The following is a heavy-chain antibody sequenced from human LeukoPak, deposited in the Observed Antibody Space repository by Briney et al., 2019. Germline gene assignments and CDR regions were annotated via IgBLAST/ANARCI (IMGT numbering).Heavy chain of an antibody. J-gene: IGHJ4*02. CDR1: GFTFSSYG. V-gene: IGHV3-30*02. D-gene: IGHD4-17*01. Sequence: GGSLRLSCAASGFTFSSYGMHWVRQAPGKGLEWVAFIRYDGSNKYYADSVKGRFTISRDNSKNTLYLQMNSLRAEDTAVYYCAKDLGYGDEGSIFDYWGQGTLVTVSS. CDR3: AKDLGYGDEGSIFDY. CDR2: IRYDGSNK.